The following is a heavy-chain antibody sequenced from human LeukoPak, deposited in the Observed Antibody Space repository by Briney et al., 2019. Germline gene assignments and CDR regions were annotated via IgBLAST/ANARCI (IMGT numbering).Heavy chain of an antibody. CDR2: IKQDGSEK. Sequence: GGSLRLSCAASGFTFSSYWMSWVRQAPGKGLEWVANIKQDGSEKYYVDSVKGRFTISRDNAKNSLYLQMNSLRAEDTAVYYCARKGGSGSYYTPPNELDYWGQGTLVTVSS. CDR1: GFTFSSYW. J-gene: IGHJ4*02. D-gene: IGHD3-10*01. CDR3: ARKGGSGSYYTPPNELDY. V-gene: IGHV3-7*01.